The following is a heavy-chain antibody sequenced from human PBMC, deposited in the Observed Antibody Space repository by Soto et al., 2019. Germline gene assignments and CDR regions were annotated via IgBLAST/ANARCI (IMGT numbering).Heavy chain of an antibody. CDR2: ISYDGSYQ. CDR1: RFTFSRYA. Sequence: PGGSLRLSCAASRFTFSRYAMHWVRQAPGKGLEWVAVISYDGSYQHYADSVKGRFTISRDNSKNTLYLQMNSLRAEDTAVYYCARDSGYCSTASCYRYFDYWGQGTLVTVSS. J-gene: IGHJ4*02. CDR3: ARDSGYCSTASCYRYFDY. D-gene: IGHD2-2*01. V-gene: IGHV3-30-3*01.